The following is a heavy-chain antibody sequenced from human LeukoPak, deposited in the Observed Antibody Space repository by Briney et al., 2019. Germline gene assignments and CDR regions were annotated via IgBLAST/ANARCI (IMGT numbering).Heavy chain of an antibody. D-gene: IGHD3-10*01. CDR3: ARGRGWSSDAFDI. Sequence: PGGFLRLSCVASGFTFSSYAMHWVRQAPGKGLEWVAVISYDGSNKYYADSVKGRFTISRDNSKNTLYLQMNSLRAEDTAVYYCARGRGWSSDAFDIWGQGTMVTVSS. V-gene: IGHV3-30-3*01. CDR1: GFTFSSYA. J-gene: IGHJ3*02. CDR2: ISYDGSNK.